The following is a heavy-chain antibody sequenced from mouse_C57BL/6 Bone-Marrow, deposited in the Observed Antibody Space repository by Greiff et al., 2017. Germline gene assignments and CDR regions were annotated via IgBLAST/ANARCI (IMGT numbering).Heavy chain of an antibody. CDR1: GYTFTSYW. J-gene: IGHJ1*03. D-gene: IGHD3-3*01. V-gene: IGHV1-74*01. CDR2: IHPSDSDT. Sequence: QVQLQQPGAELVKPGASVKVSCKASGYTFTSYWMHWVKQRPGQGLEWIGRIHPSDSDTNYNQKFKGKATLTVEKSSSTAYMQLRSLTSEDTAVYYGAIGAGPYRYFDVWGTGTTVTVSS. CDR3: AIGAGPYRYFDV.